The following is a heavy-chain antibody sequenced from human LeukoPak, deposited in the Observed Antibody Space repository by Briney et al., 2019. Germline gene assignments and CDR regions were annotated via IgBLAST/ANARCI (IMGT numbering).Heavy chain of an antibody. Sequence: SETLPLICAVYGGSFSGYYWSWIRQPPGKGLEWIGEINHSGSTNYNPSLKIRVTISVDTSKNQFSLKLSSVTAADTAVYYCARSVRQWEPYYFDYWGQGTLVTVSS. CDR2: INHSGST. CDR1: GGSFSGYY. V-gene: IGHV4-34*01. CDR3: ARSVRQWEPYYFDY. J-gene: IGHJ4*02. D-gene: IGHD1-26*01.